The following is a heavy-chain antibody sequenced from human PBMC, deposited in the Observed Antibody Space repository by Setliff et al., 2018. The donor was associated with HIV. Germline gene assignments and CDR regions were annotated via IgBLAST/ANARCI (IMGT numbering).Heavy chain of an antibody. D-gene: IGHD6-13*01. V-gene: IGHV1-2*06. CDR1: GYTFTGYF. CDR3: ARRGRQQSDAFDI. CDR2: INPNSGDT. J-gene: IGHJ3*02. Sequence: GASVKVSCKASGYTFTGYFIHWVRQAPGQGLEWVGRINPNSGDTNFAQRFQGRVTMTRDTSISTAYMELSRLRSDDTAVYYCARRGRQQSDAFDIWGQGTMVTV.